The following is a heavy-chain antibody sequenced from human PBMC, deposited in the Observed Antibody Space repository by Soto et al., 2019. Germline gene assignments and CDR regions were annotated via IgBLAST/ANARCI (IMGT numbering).Heavy chain of an antibody. CDR2: IDTNGTKI. D-gene: IGHD3-3*02. CDR1: GYTFSDYY. V-gene: IGHV3-11*01. Sequence: QVQLVESGGDLVKPGGSLRLSCAASGYTFSDYYMSWIRQAPGKGLEWISYIDTNGTKIYYADSVKGRFTITRDNPKNSLYLENNRPKDGDPALYYWSKPFHIWSRFLSPVDYRGQGTLVTVSS. CDR3: SKPFHIWSRFLSPVDY. J-gene: IGHJ4*02.